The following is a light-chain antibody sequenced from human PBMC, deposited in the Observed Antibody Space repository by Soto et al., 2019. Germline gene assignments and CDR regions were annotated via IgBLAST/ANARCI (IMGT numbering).Light chain of an antibody. CDR2: YDD. CDR3: AAWDDSLNGYV. V-gene: IGLV1-36*01. CDR1: SSNIGNNA. J-gene: IGLJ1*01. Sequence: QSVLTQPPSVSEAPRRRVTISCSGSSSNIGNNAVNWYQQPPGKAPKLLIYYDDLLPSGVSDRFSASKSGTSASLAISGLQSEDEADYHCAAWDDSLNGYVFGTGTKVTVL.